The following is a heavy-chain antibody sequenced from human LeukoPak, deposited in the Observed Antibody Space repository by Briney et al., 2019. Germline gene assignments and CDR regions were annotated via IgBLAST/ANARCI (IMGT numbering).Heavy chain of an antibody. V-gene: IGHV1-2*02. CDR2: INPSGGGT. CDR1: GYTFTSYY. CDR3: ARALRLLWFGELSLGY. D-gene: IGHD3-10*01. Sequence: ASVKVSCKASGYTFTSYYMHWVRQAPGQGLEWMGIINPSGGGTNYAQKFQGRVTMTRDTSISTAYMELSRLRSDDTAVYYCARALRLLWFGELSLGYWGQGTLVTVSS. J-gene: IGHJ4*02.